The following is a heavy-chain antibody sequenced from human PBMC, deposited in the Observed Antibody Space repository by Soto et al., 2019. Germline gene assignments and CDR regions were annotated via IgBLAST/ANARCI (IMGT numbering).Heavy chain of an antibody. D-gene: IGHD4-4*01. CDR2: VSDSGNS. Sequence: SETLSLTCTTSGVSPSYYYLSWVRQPPGKGLEWIGNVSDSGNSSYCPSLRSRLTISVDTSNTRLSLTLSSVTAADTAVYYCGRDDRNDYIGNCGYWGQGTLVTVSS. CDR1: GVSPSYYY. J-gene: IGHJ4*01. CDR3: GRDDRNDYIGNCGY. V-gene: IGHV4-59*12.